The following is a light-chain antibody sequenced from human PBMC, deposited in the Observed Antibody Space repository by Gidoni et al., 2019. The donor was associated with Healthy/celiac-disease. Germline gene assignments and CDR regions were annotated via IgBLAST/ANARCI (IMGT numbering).Light chain of an antibody. J-gene: IGLJ1*01. CDR2: EVS. CDR3: SSYAGSNNAYV. CDR1: SSDVGGYNY. V-gene: IGLV2-8*01. Sequence: QSALTQHPSASGSPGPSVTLSCTGTSSDVGGYNYVSWYQQHPGKAPKLMIYEVSKRPSGVPDRFSGSKSGNTASLTVSGLQAEDEADYYCSSYAGSNNAYVFGTGTKVTVL.